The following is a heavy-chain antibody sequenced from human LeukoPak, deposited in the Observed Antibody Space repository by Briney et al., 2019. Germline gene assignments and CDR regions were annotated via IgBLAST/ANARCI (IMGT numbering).Heavy chain of an antibody. CDR1: GFTFSSYA. D-gene: IGHD5-12*01. V-gene: IGHV3-23*01. CDR2: ISGSGGST. J-gene: IGHJ4*02. Sequence: GGSLRLSCAASGFTFSSYAMSWVRQAPGKGLEWVSAISGSGGSTYYADSVKGRFTIPRDNSKNTLYLQMNSLRAEDTAVYYCAKDQSSGYCFDYWGQGTLVTVSS. CDR3: AKDQSSGYCFDY.